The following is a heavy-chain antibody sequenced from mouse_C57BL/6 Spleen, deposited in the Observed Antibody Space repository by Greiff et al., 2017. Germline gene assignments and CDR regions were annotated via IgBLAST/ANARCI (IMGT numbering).Heavy chain of an antibody. CDR1: GFTFSSYA. CDR2: ISDGGSYT. V-gene: IGHV5-4*03. Sequence: EVKLMESGGGLVKPGGSLKLSCAASGFTFSSYAMSWVRQTPEKRLEWVATISDGGSYTYYPDNVKGRFTISRDNAKNNLYLQMSHLKSEDTAMYYCARASSGTPFAYWGQGTLVTVSA. CDR3: ARASSGTPFAY. J-gene: IGHJ3*01. D-gene: IGHD4-1*01.